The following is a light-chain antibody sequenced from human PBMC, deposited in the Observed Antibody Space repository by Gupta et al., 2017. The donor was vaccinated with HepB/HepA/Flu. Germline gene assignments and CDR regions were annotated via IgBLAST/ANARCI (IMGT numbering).Light chain of an antibody. CDR2: YDS. CDR3: QVWDSSSDHPGVV. V-gene: IGLV3-21*04. J-gene: IGLJ2*01. Sequence: SYVLTQPPSVSAAPGKPARITCGGNNIGSKSVHGYQQKPGQAPVLVIYYDSDRPSGIPERFSGSNSGNTATLTISRVEAGDEADYYCQVWDSSSDHPGVVFGGGTKLTVL. CDR1: NIGSKS.